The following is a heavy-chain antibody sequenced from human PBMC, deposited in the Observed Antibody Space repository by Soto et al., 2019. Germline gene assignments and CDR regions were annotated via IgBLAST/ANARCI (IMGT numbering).Heavy chain of an antibody. CDR2: FIPMFNRP. Sequence: QVQLVQSGAEVKKPGSSVKVSCKASGGTFSSYAISWVRQAPGQGLEWMGGFIPMFNRPHSARKFQGRVTITADESTSTAYMDLSSLRSEDTAVYYCARGQFHHVSNYYYALDVWGQGPTLTVSS. CDR1: GGTFSSYA. V-gene: IGHV1-69*01. J-gene: IGHJ6*02. CDR3: ARGQFHHVSNYYYALDV.